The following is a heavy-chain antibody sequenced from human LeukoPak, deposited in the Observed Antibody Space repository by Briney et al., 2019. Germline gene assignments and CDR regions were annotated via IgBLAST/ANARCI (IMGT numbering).Heavy chain of an antibody. D-gene: IGHD6-13*01. J-gene: IGHJ5*02. CDR1: GGSFSGYY. CDR3: ARAGRSRRFDP. V-gene: IGHV4-34*01. Sequence: PSEPLSLTCAVYGGSFSGYYWSWIRQPPGKGLEWIGEINHSGSTNYNPSLKSRVTISVDTSKNQFSLKLSSVTAADTAVYYCARAGRSRRFDPWGQGTLVTVSS. CDR2: INHSGST.